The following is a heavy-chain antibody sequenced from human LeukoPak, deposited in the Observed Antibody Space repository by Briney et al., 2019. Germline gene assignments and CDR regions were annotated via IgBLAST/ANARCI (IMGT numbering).Heavy chain of an antibody. Sequence: ASVKVSCKASGYTFTSYDINWVRQATGQGLEWMGWMNPNSGNTGYAQKFQGRVTMTRNTSISTAYMELSSLRSEDTAVYYCARGRRMWFGKLLYSKNWFDPWGQGTLVTVSS. CDR3: ARGRRMWFGKLLYSKNWFDP. V-gene: IGHV1-8*01. CDR2: MNPNSGNT. J-gene: IGHJ5*02. CDR1: GYTFTSYD. D-gene: IGHD3-10*01.